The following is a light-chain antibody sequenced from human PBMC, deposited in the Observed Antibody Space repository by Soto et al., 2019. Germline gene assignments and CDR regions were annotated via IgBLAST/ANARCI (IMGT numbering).Light chain of an antibody. J-gene: IGLJ2*01. V-gene: IGLV2-14*03. CDR3: SSYTSSSTLVV. Sequence: QSALTQPASVSGSPGQSITISCTGTSSDVGGYNYVSWYQQQPGKAPKLMICDVSNRPSGVSNHFSGSKSGNTASLTISGLQAEDEADYYCSSYTSSSTLVVFGGGTKLTVL. CDR2: DVS. CDR1: SSDVGGYNY.